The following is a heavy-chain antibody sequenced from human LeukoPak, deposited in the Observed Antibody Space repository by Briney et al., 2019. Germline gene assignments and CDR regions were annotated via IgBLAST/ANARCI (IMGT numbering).Heavy chain of an antibody. D-gene: IGHD2-2*01. CDR2: ISGSGGST. Sequence: GGSLRLSCAASGFTFSSYAMSWVRQAPGKGLEWVSAISGSGGSTYYADSVKGRFTISRDNSKNTLYLQMNSLRAEDTAVYYCATSLGYCSSTSCYAVDYWAREPWSPSPQ. J-gene: IGHJ4*02. CDR3: ATSLGYCSSTSCYAVDY. V-gene: IGHV3-23*01. CDR1: GFTFSSYA.